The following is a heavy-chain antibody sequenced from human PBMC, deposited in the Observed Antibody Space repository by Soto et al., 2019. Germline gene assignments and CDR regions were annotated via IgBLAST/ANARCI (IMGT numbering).Heavy chain of an antibody. D-gene: IGHD6-19*01. CDR1: GFTFSSYA. Sequence: EVQLLESGGGLVQPGGSLRLSCAASGFTFSSYAMSWVRQAPGKGLEWVSAISGSGGSTYYADSVKGRFTISRDNSKNTLYLQMNSLRDEDTAVYYCAKLQQWLLDFDYWGQGTLVTVSS. V-gene: IGHV3-23*01. CDR2: ISGSGGST. CDR3: AKLQQWLLDFDY. J-gene: IGHJ4*02.